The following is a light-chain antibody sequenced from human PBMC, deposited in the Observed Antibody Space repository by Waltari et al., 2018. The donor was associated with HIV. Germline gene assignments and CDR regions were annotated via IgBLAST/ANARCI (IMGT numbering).Light chain of an antibody. CDR1: SSNIGSYT. J-gene: IGLJ3*02. V-gene: IGLV1-44*01. CDR3: AAWDDSLNGWV. CDR2: SNN. Sequence: QSVLTQPPSASGTPGQRVTISCSGSSSNIGSYTVNWYQQLPGTAPKLLIYSNNQRPSGVPDRFSGSKSGTSASLAISGLQSEDEAEYYCAAWDDSLNGWVFGGGTKLTVL.